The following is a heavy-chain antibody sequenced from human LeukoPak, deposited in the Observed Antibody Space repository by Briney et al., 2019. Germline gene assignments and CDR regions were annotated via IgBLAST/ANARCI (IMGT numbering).Heavy chain of an antibody. J-gene: IGHJ1*01. V-gene: IGHV4-61*05. Sequence: SETLSLTCTVSGGSISSSSYYWSWIRQPPGKGLEWIGYIYYSGSTNYNPSLKSRVTISVDTSKNQFSLKLSSVTAADTAVYYCARTSYYDFWSGSYFQHWGQGTLVTVSS. CDR1: GGSISSSSYY. CDR3: ARTSYYDFWSGSYFQH. D-gene: IGHD3-3*01. CDR2: IYYSGST.